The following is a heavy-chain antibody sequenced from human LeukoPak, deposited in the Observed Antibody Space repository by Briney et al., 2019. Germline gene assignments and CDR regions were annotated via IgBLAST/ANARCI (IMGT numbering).Heavy chain of an antibody. J-gene: IGHJ4*02. CDR2: FSSDGSYI. CDR3: AGNHGGGSTDNLDY. V-gene: IGHV3-21*01. D-gene: IGHD2-15*01. Sequence: GGSLRLSCAASGFTFSSYSMNWLRQAPGKGLEWVSSFSSDGSYIYYADSVKGRFSISRDTAKNSLYLQMNSLGVDDTAVYYFAGNHGGGSTDNLDYWGQETLVTASS. CDR1: GFTFSSYS.